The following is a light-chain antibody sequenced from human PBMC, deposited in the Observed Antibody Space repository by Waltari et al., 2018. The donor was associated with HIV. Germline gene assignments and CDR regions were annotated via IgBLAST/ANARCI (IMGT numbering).Light chain of an antibody. CDR2: RAS. CDR3: QQYYSTPWT. V-gene: IGKV4-1*01. CDR1: QSVLSRSTNKEY. Sequence: DIVMTQSPASLAVSLGERATINCKSSQSVLSRSTNKEYLAWYQQQPGQPPKLLICRASSRVSGVPDRCSGSGSGTDFTLTISRLQAEDVAVYYCQQYYSTPWTFGQGTRVEIK. J-gene: IGKJ1*01.